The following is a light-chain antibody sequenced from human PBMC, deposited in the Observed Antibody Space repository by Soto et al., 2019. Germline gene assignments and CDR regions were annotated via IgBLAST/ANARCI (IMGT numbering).Light chain of an antibody. J-gene: IGLJ2*01. Sequence: QSALTQPASVSGSPGQSITISCTGTSSDVGNYNLVSWYQQHPDKGPKLMIYEVTKRPSGVSNRFSGSKSGNTASLTISGLQAEDEADYYCCSYAGYSTLFGGGTKLTVL. CDR1: SSDVGNYNL. CDR2: EVT. V-gene: IGLV2-23*02. CDR3: CSYAGYSTL.